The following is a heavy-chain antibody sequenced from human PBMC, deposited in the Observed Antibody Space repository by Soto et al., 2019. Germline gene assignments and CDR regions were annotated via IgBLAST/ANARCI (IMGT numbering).Heavy chain of an antibody. CDR2: INADNGNT. D-gene: IGHD2-2*01. CDR1: GYTFTSYA. V-gene: IGHV1-3*01. Sequence: ASVKVSCKASGYTFTSYAMHWVRQAPGQRLEWMGWINADNGNTKYAQKFQGRVTMTRDTSTSTAYMELRSLRSDDTAVYYCARDYREYQLLCNWFDPWGQGTLVTVSS. J-gene: IGHJ5*02. CDR3: ARDYREYQLLCNWFDP.